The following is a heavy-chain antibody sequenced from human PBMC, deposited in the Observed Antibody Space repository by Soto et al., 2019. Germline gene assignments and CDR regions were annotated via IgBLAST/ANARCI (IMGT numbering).Heavy chain of an antibody. CDR3: ASQGFGQLHGLVDV. D-gene: IGHD3-10*01. Sequence: QVQLQESGPGLVKPSETLSLTCSVSGGSITSHYCSWFRQPPGKGLEWIGYIQHSCSTSYNPSLKRRVTMSVDTSKNQFSLKVNSVTAADTALYYCASQGFGQLHGLVDVWGPGTTVTVSS. V-gene: IGHV4-59*08. CDR2: IQHSCST. CDR1: GGSITSHY. J-gene: IGHJ6*02.